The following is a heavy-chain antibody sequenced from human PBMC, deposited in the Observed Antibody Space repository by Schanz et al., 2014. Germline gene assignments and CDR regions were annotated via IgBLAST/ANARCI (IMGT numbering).Heavy chain of an antibody. Sequence: QAPLVQSGAEVKKPGSSVKVSCKASGDIFTSYTISWVRQAPGQGLEWMGRIIPNLGSANYAQKFQGRVTITADKSTSTVYMELSSLRSEDTAIYYCARGNTIFGVVILGWLDPWGQGTLVTVSS. D-gene: IGHD3-3*01. CDR1: GDIFTSYT. CDR3: ARGNTIFGVVILGWLDP. J-gene: IGHJ5*02. CDR2: IIPNLGSA. V-gene: IGHV1-69*08.